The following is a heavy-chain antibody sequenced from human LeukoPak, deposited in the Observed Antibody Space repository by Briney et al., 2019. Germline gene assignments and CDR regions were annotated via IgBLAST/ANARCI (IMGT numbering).Heavy chain of an antibody. J-gene: IGHJ4*02. D-gene: IGHD5-18*01. Sequence: PGGSLRLSCAASGFTFSTYSMNWVRQAPGKGLEWVSSISSSSAYIYYADSVKGRFTISRDNAKNSLYLQMNSLRAEDTTVYYFARVRGDAVDTSTMGSYWGRGTRVSVSS. CDR1: GFTFSTYS. V-gene: IGHV3-21*01. CDR2: ISSSSAYI. CDR3: ARVRGDAVDTSTMGSY.